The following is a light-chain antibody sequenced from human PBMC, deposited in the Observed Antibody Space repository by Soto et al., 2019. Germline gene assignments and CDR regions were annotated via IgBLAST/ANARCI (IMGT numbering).Light chain of an antibody. CDR2: DAS. CDR3: QQYTNTNNPWM. V-gene: IGKV1-5*01. Sequence: DIPLTQSPSKLPASVGDRFTSTRGSSQGITGWLAWYQQKPGKAPKLLXFDASTLESGVPPRFSGSGSGTEFTLIISSLQPDDSATYYCQQYTNTNNPWMFGQGTKVDIK. J-gene: IGKJ1*01. CDR1: QGITGW.